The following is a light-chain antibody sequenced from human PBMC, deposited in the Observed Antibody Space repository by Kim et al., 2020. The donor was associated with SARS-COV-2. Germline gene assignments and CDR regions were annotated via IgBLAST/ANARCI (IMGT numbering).Light chain of an antibody. Sequence: ASVGDRVTITCRASQSISSWLAWYQQKPGKAPKLLIYDASSLESGVPSRFSGSGSGTEFTLTISSLQPDDFATYYCQQYNSYWTFGQGTKVEIK. CDR2: DAS. CDR1: QSISSW. V-gene: IGKV1-5*01. CDR3: QQYNSYWT. J-gene: IGKJ1*01.